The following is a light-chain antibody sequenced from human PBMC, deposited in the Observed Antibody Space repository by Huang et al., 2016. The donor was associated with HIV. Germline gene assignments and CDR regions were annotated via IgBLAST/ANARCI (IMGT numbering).Light chain of an antibody. CDR1: QGISSY. J-gene: IGKJ1*01. CDR3: QQLNSYPPK. CDR2: AAS. Sequence: ILLTQSPSSLSASVGDRVTITCRASQGISSYLAWYQQKPGKVPKLLISAASTLQIGVPSRFSGSGSGTDFTLTISSLQPEDFATYYCQQLNSYPPKFGRGTKVEIK. V-gene: IGKV1-9*01.